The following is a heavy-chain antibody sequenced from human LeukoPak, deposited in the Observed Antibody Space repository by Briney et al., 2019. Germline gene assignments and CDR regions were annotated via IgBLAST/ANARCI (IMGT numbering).Heavy chain of an antibody. CDR1: GFTFSSYG. D-gene: IGHD4-17*01. Sequence: PGGSLRLSCAASGFTFSSYGMHWVRQAPGKGLEWVAVIWYDGSNKYYVDSVKGRFTISRDNSKNTLYLQMNSLRSDDTAVYYCARDHYGDYGGLFGYWGQGTLVTVSS. CDR3: ARDHYGDYGGLFGY. J-gene: IGHJ4*02. V-gene: IGHV3-33*01. CDR2: IWYDGSNK.